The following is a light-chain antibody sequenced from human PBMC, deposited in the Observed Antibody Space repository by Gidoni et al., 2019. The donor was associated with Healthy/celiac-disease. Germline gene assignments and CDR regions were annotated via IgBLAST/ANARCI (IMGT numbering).Light chain of an antibody. CDR3: QQSYSTPPG. CDR2: AAS. CDR1: QSISSY. Sequence: DIQMTQSPSSLSASVGDRVTITCRASQSISSYLNWYQQKPGKDPKLLIYAASSLQSGVPSRFSGSGSGTDFTLTISSLQPEDFATYYCQQSYSTPPGFGGGTKVEIK. J-gene: IGKJ4*01. V-gene: IGKV1-39*01.